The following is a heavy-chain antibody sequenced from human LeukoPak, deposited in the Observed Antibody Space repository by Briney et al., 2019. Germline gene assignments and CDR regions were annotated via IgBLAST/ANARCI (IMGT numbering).Heavy chain of an antibody. CDR1: GFTFSDHC. D-gene: IGHD7-27*01. J-gene: IGHJ4*02. CDR3: ARGHWGLDY. CDR2: LSNRGSDI. Sequence: GGSLRLSCAVSGFTFSDHCMTWIRQAPGKGLEYISYLSNRGSDIFYADSVKGRFSISRDNAKNSLYLQMNSLRVEDTAMYYCARGHWGLDYWGQGTLVTVSS. V-gene: IGHV3-11*01.